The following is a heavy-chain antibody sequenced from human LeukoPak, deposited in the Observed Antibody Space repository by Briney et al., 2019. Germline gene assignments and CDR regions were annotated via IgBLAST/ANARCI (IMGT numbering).Heavy chain of an antibody. CDR2: IKQDGSEK. Sequence: PGGSLRLSCAASGFTFSSYWMSWVRQAPGKGLEWVANIKQDGSEKYYVDSVKGRFTISRDNAKNSLYLQMNSLRAEDTAVYYCARDRDIVVVPALGSLDVWGKGTTVTVSS. J-gene: IGHJ6*04. V-gene: IGHV3-7*01. CDR1: GFTFSSYW. D-gene: IGHD2-2*01. CDR3: ARDRDIVVVPALGSLDV.